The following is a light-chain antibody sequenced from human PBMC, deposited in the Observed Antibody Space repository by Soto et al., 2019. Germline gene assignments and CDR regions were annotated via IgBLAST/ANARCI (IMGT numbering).Light chain of an antibody. CDR2: GAS. V-gene: IGKV3D-15*01. J-gene: IGKJ5*01. CDR3: QQYNNWPPVT. CDR1: QSVSSN. Sequence: EVVMTQSPATLSVSPGERVTLSCRASQSVSSNLAWYQQKSGQAPRLLIYGASTRVAGIPARFSGSGSGTEFTHTISSLQSEDFAIYYCQQYNNWPPVTFGQGTRLEIK.